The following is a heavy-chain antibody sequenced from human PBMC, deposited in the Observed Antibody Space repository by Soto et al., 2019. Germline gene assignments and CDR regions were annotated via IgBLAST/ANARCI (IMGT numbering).Heavy chain of an antibody. D-gene: IGHD5-18*01. Sequence: LRLSCAASGFTFSDYGMHWVRQTPGKGLEWVAVISSDGSHGFYTDSVKGRFTISRDNSKNTLNLQMNILRTEDTAVYFCAMGGGYSYPDYWGEGALVTVS. J-gene: IGHJ4*02. V-gene: IGHV3-30*03. CDR1: GFTFSDYG. CDR3: AMGGGYSYPDY. CDR2: ISSDGSHG.